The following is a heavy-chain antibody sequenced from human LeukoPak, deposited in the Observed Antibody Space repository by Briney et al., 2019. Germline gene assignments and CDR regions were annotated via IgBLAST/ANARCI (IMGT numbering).Heavy chain of an antibody. D-gene: IGHD3-22*01. Sequence: SVKVSCKASGGTFSSYGISWVRQAPGQGLEWMGGIIPIFGTANYAQKFQGRVTITADESTSTAYMELSSLRSEDTAVYYCARDGDYYDSSGYYYPYYFDYWGQGTLVTVSS. V-gene: IGHV1-69*13. CDR2: IIPIFGTA. CDR3: ARDGDYYDSSGYYYPYYFDY. J-gene: IGHJ4*02. CDR1: GGTFSSYG.